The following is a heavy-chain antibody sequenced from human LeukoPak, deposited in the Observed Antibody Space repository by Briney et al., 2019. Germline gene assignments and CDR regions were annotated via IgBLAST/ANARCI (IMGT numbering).Heavy chain of an antibody. Sequence: PSETLSLTCTVSGGSISSYYRSWIRQPAGKGLEWIGRIYTSGSTNYNPSLKSRVTISVDKSKNQFSLKLSSVTAADTAVYYCARAPIAAAAGFDYWGQGTLVTVSS. CDR1: GGSISSYY. V-gene: IGHV4-4*07. CDR2: IYTSGST. D-gene: IGHD6-13*01. J-gene: IGHJ4*02. CDR3: ARAPIAAAAGFDY.